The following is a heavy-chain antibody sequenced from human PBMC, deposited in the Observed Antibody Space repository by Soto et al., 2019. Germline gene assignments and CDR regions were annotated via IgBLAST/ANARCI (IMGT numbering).Heavy chain of an antibody. Sequence: PGGSLRLSCEAFEFSLSTYEVAWVRQAPGKGLEWVSHIGRRGSATYYADSVKGRFSISRDNAKNSVLLQMNSLRADDTAVYFCARVYDDYLIDAFDIWGQGTMVSVSS. CDR1: EFSLSTYE. J-gene: IGHJ3*02. D-gene: IGHD4-17*01. CDR3: ARVYDDYLIDAFDI. V-gene: IGHV3-48*03. CDR2: IGRRGSAT.